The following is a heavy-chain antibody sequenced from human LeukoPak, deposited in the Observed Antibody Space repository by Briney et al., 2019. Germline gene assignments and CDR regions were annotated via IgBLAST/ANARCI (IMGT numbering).Heavy chain of an antibody. J-gene: IGHJ3*02. V-gene: IGHV3-11*01. CDR3: ARGLWRDGYNPNWNAFDI. D-gene: IGHD5-24*01. CDR2: ISSSGSTI. CDR1: GFTFSDYY. Sequence: GGSLRLSCAASGFTFSDYYMSWIRQAPGKGLEWVSYISSSGSTIYYADSVKGRFTISRDNAKNSLYLQMNSLRAEDTAVYYCARGLWRDGYNPNWNAFDIWGQGTMVTVSS.